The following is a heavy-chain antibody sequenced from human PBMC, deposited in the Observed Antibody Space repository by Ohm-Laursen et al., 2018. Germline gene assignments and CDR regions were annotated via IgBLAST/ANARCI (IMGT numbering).Heavy chain of an antibody. J-gene: IGHJ4*02. CDR1: GFTFTTYV. D-gene: IGHD4-17*01. CDR2: ISDDGTNK. V-gene: IGHV3-30*18. Sequence: RSLRLSCTAFGFTFTTYVMHWVRQAPGKGLEWVAAISDDGTNKYYAGSLKGRFTVSRDNSKNTLSLQMNSLRAEDTAVYYCAKGPDYGDYYFDYWGQGTLVAVSS. CDR3: AKGPDYGDYYFDY.